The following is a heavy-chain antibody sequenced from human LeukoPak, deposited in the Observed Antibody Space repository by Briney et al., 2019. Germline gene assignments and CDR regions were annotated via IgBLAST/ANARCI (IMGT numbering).Heavy chain of an antibody. J-gene: IGHJ4*02. CDR2: IDPTDPYT. CDR1: GYSFTSYW. V-gene: IGHV5-10-1*01. Sequence: GESLKISCKGSGYSFTSYWISWVRQMPGKGLEWMGTIDPTDPYTKYSPSFQGHVTISAEKSISTAYLQWSRLKASDTAIYYCARHEGSGSYYSYWGQGTLVTVSS. CDR3: ARHEGSGSYYSY. D-gene: IGHD1-26*01.